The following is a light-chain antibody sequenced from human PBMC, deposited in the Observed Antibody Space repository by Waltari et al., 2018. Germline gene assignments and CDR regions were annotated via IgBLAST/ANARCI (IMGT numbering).Light chain of an antibody. CDR2: DAS. Sequence: DIVLTQSPGTLSLSPGERATLSCRASQSVGRYLAWYQQKPGQAPRLLIYDASTRATGIPDRFSGSGSGTDFSLTSSRLESEDFGVYYCQKYVNLPATFGQGTKVEIK. V-gene: IGKV3-20*01. CDR3: QKYVNLPAT. J-gene: IGKJ1*01. CDR1: QSVGRY.